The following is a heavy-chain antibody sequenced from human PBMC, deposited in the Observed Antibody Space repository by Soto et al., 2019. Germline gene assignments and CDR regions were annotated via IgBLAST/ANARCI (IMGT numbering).Heavy chain of an antibody. CDR3: TRLVRDTAMVSFDL. CDR2: ISYSGTT. D-gene: IGHD5-18*01. V-gene: IGHV4-39*01. CDR1: GGSVNSSQCF. J-gene: IGHJ4*02. Sequence: PSETLSLTCYISGGSVNSSQCFWGWIRQHPGKGLEWIGSISYSGTTFYNPSLKSRVTISVDTSRNQFSLKLNSVTAADTAVYYCTRLVRDTAMVSFDLWGQGTLVTVSS.